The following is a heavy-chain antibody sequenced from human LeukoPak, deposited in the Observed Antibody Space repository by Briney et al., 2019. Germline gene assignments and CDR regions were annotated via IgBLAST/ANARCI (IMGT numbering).Heavy chain of an antibody. D-gene: IGHD2/OR15-2a*01. V-gene: IGHV4-39*01. CDR2: IYYNGST. Sequence: SETLSLTCTVSGGSISSSSYYWGWIRQPPGKGLEWIGSIYYNGSTYYNPSLKSRVTISVDTSKNQFSLKLSSVTAADTAVYYCQGNIPAFDIWGQGTMVTVSS. CDR1: GGSISSSSYY. J-gene: IGHJ3*02. CDR3: QGNIPAFDI.